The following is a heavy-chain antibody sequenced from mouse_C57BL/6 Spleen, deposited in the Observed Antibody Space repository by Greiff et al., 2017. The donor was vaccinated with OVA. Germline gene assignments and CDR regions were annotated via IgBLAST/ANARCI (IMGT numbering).Heavy chain of an antibody. D-gene: IGHD1-1*01. J-gene: IGHJ2*01. Sequence: EVMLVESEGGLVQPGSSMKLSCTASGFTFSDYYMAWVRQVPEKGLEWVANINYDGSSTYYLDSLKSRFIISRDNAKNILYLQMSSLKSEDTATYYCAREITTVGGDYFDYWGQGTTLTVSS. CDR3: AREITTVGGDYFDY. CDR2: INYDGSST. V-gene: IGHV5-16*01. CDR1: GFTFSDYY.